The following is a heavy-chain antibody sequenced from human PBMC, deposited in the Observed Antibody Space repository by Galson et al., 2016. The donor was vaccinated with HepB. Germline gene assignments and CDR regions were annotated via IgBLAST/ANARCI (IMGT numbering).Heavy chain of an antibody. CDR1: GFIFSNFG. D-gene: IGHD3-3*01. CDR2: ISDDGRNK. J-gene: IGHJ4*02. Sequence: SLRLSCAASGFIFSNFGFHWVRQAPGKGLEWVAVISDDGRNKYYADSVKGRFTISRDNTKNTLSLQMNILRGDDTAVYYCANFGVALENWGQGTLVTVSS. V-gene: IGHV3-30*19. CDR3: ANFGVALEN.